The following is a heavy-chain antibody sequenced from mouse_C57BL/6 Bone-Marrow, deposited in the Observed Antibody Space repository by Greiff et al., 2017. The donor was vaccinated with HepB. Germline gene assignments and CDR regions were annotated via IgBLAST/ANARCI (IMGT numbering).Heavy chain of an antibody. CDR1: GFNIKDDY. CDR2: IDPENGDT. J-gene: IGHJ1*03. D-gene: IGHD1-1*01. Sequence: VQLKQSGAELVRPGASVKLSCTASGFNIKDDYMHWVKQRPEQGLEWIGWIDPENGDTEYASKFQGKATITADTSSNTAYLQLSSLTSEDTAVYYCTTEGYYYGGYFDVWGTGTTVTVSS. V-gene: IGHV14-4*01. CDR3: TTEGYYYGGYFDV.